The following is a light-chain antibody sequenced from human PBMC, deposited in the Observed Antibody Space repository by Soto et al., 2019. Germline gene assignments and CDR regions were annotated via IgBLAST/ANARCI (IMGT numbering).Light chain of an antibody. CDR2: GAS. Sequence: EIVLTQSPGTLSLSPGERATLSCRASQSVSSSYLAWYQQKPGQAPRLLIYGASSRATGIPDRFSGSGSGTDFTLTISRLEPDDFAVYYCQQYCSSRWTFGQGTKVEIK. V-gene: IGKV3-20*01. CDR1: QSVSSSY. CDR3: QQYCSSRWT. J-gene: IGKJ1*01.